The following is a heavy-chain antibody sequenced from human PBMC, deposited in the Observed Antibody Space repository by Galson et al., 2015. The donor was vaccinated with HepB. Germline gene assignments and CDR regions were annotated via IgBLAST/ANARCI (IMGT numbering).Heavy chain of an antibody. CDR3: ARQAYYNSDSYYRDAFDI. D-gene: IGHD3-10*01. Sequence: SLRLSCAASGFTFRSYAVHWVRQAPGKGLEWVAAISFDGSDSFHADSVKGRFTISRDNSRNALYLQMNSLTAADTAVYYCARQAYYNSDSYYRDAFDIWGQGTTVAVSS. J-gene: IGHJ3*02. CDR1: GFTFRSYA. CDR2: ISFDGSDS. V-gene: IGHV3-30*04.